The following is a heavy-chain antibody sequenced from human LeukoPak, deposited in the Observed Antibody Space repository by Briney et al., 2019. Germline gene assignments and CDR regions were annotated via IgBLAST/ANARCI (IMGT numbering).Heavy chain of an antibody. V-gene: IGHV3-7*04. D-gene: IGHD3-16*01. Sequence: GGSLRLSCAASGFTFRGYWMSWVRQAPGKGREWVANIKEDGSQKYYVDSVKSRFTISRDNAKNTLYLQMNSLRAEDTAMYYCARGRGGKDYWGQGTLVAVSS. J-gene: IGHJ4*02. CDR2: IKEDGSQK. CDR3: ARGRGGKDY. CDR1: GFTFRGYW.